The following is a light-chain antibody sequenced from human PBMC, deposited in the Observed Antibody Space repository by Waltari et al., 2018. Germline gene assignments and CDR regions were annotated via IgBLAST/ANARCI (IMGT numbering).Light chain of an antibody. J-gene: IGLJ3*02. CDR2: STN. CDR1: TGAVTRGFY. CDR3: LLYYGGAQV. V-gene: IGLV7-43*01. Sequence: QTVVTQDPSLTVSPGGTVTLTCASTTGAVTRGFYTSWFQHKPGQPPRALIYSTNNKHSWTPARFSGSLLGGKAALTLSGVQVEDEAEYYCLLYYGGAQVFGGGTKLTVL.